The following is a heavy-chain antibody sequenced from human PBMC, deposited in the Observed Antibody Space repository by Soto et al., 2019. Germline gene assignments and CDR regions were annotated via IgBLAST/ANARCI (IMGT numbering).Heavy chain of an antibody. V-gene: IGHV3-23*01. J-gene: IGHJ4*02. CDR3: AKDHPIAAPW. Sequence: PGGLQRLGYAVSGFNFRSHAMRWIRQAPGKGLEWVSAISGSGGSTYYADSVKGRFTISRANSKNALYLQMYSLRAEDTAVYYGAKDHPIAAPWWGQGTLVTVSS. CDR1: GFNFRSHA. CDR2: ISGSGGST. D-gene: IGHD6-13*01.